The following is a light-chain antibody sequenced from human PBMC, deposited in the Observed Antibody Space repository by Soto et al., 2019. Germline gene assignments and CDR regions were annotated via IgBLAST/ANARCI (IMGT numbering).Light chain of an antibody. Sequence: EIVLTQSPATLSLSPGERATLSCRASQNVGTNLAWYQQRAGQAPRLLIYGASTRAFGIPARFSGSGSGTEFSFTVTSLQSEDFAVYYCQQYDQWPITFGQGTRLEIK. CDR2: GAS. CDR1: QNVGTN. J-gene: IGKJ5*01. V-gene: IGKV3-15*01. CDR3: QQYDQWPIT.